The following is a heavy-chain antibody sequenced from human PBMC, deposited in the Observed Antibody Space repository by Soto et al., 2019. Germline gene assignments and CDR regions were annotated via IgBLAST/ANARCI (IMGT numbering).Heavy chain of an antibody. Sequence: QVQLQQWGAGLLKPSETLSLTCAVYGGSFSGYYWSWIRQPPGKGLEWIGEINHSGSTNYNPSLKSRVTISLDTSKNQFSLKLSSVTAADTAVYYCARLAAAGPHYWGQGTLVTVSS. D-gene: IGHD6-13*01. J-gene: IGHJ4*02. CDR3: ARLAAAGPHY. V-gene: IGHV4-34*01. CDR1: GGSFSGYY. CDR2: INHSGST.